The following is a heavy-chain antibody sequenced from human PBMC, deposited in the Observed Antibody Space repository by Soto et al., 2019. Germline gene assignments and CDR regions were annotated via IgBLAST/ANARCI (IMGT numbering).Heavy chain of an antibody. J-gene: IGHJ6*02. Sequence: SETLSLTCAVYGGSFSGYYWSWIRQPPGKGLEWIGEINHSGSTNYNPSLKSRVTISVDTSKNQFSLKLSSVTAADTAVYYCARGGLKGYYYYYGMDVWGQGTTVT. V-gene: IGHV4-34*01. D-gene: IGHD3-22*01. CDR2: INHSGST. CDR1: GGSFSGYY. CDR3: ARGGLKGYYYYYGMDV.